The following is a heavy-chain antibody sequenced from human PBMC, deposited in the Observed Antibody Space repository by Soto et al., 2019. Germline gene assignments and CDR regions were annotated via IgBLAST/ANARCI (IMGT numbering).Heavy chain of an antibody. V-gene: IGHV3-30*18. D-gene: IGHD5-18*01. CDR2: ISYDGSNK. CDR1: GFTFSSYG. Sequence: GGSLRLSCAASGFTFSSYGMHWVRQAPGKGLEWVAVISYDGSNKYYANSVKGRLTISTDNSKNTLYLQMNSLRAEETAEYYCAKDPWGYRYGYPEAKYYYYYMDVWGKGTTVTVSS. J-gene: IGHJ6*03. CDR3: AKDPWGYRYGYPEAKYYYYYMDV.